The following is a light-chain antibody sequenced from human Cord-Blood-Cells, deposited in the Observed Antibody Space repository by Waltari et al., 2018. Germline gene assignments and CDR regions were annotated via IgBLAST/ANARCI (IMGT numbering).Light chain of an antibody. CDR3: GTWDSSLSYVV. CDR1: SSNIGNNY. J-gene: IGLJ2*01. Sequence: QSVLTQPPSVSAAPGQKVTISCSGSSSNIGNNYVSWYQHLPGTAPKLLIYENNKRPSGIPDRFSGSKSGTSATLGITGLQTGDEADYYCGTWDSSLSYVVFGGGTKLTVL. V-gene: IGLV1-51*02. CDR2: ENN.